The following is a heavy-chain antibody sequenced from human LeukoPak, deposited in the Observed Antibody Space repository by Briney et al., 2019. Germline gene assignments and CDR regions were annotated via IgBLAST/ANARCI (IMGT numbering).Heavy chain of an antibody. V-gene: IGHV5-51*01. J-gene: IGHJ4*02. Sequence: PGEAPKISCKGSGYSFTSYWIGWVRQMPGKGLEGMGIIYPGDSDTRYRPPFQGQVTISADKSISTAYLQWSSLKASDTAMYYCARLHSSGGPNFFDYWGQGTLVTVSS. CDR2: IYPGDSDT. CDR1: GYSFTSYW. D-gene: IGHD6-19*01. CDR3: ARLHSSGGPNFFDY.